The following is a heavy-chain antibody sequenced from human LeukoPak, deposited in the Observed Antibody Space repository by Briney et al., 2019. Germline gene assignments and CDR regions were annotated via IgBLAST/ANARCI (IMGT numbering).Heavy chain of an antibody. CDR3: ARTTWYSSSWCFDY. J-gene: IGHJ4*02. CDR1: GFTFSSYE. V-gene: IGHV3-48*03. Sequence: GGSLRLSCAASGFTFSSYEMNWVRQAPGKGLEWVSYISSSGSTIYYADSVKGRFTISRDNAQNSLYLQMNSLRAEDTAVYYCARTTWYSSSWCFDYWGLGSLVTVSS. CDR2: ISSSGSTI. D-gene: IGHD6-13*01.